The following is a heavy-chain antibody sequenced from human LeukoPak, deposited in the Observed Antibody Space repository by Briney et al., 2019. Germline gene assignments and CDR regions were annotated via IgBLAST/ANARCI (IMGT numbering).Heavy chain of an antibody. CDR1: GGSISSGGYY. CDR3: ARQYDILTGYYYFDY. J-gene: IGHJ4*02. CDR2: IYHSGST. D-gene: IGHD3-9*01. Sequence: PSETLSLTCTVSGGSISSGGYYWSWIRQPPGKGLEWIGYIYHSGSTYYNPSLKSRVTISVDRSKNQFSLKLSSVTAADTAVYYCARQYDILTGYYYFDYWGQGTLVTVSS. V-gene: IGHV4-30-2*01.